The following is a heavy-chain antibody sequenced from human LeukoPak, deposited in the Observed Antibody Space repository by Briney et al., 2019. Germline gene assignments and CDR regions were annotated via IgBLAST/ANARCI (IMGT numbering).Heavy chain of an antibody. CDR3: ARGGYNWNRSYYYYMDV. CDR1: GVSISNTNYY. V-gene: IGHV4-61*01. CDR2: IHYSGST. J-gene: IGHJ6*03. D-gene: IGHD1-20*01. Sequence: SETLSLTCSVSGVSISNTNYYWSWIRQHPGEGLEWIGHIHYSGSTNYNPSLKSRVTISVDTSKNQFSLKLSSVTAADTAVYYCARGGYNWNRSYYYYMDVWGKGTTVTVSS.